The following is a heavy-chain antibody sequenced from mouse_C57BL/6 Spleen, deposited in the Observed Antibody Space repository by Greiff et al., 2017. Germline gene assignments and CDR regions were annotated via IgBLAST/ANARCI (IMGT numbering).Heavy chain of an antibody. CDR3: ARAGSSWVFDY. J-gene: IGHJ2*01. Sequence: QVQLQQSGPELVKPGASVKISCKASGYAFSSSWMNWVQQRPGKGLEWIGRIYPGDGDTNYNGKFKGKATLTADNSSSTAYMQRSSLTSEDSAVYFCARAGSSWVFDYWGKGTTLTVSS. CDR1: GYAFSSSW. CDR2: IYPGDGDT. D-gene: IGHD1-1*01. V-gene: IGHV1-82*01.